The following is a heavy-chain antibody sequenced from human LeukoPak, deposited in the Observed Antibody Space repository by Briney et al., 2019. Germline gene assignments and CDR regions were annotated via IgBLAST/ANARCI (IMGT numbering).Heavy chain of an antibody. Sequence: GESLKISCKGSGYSFTSYWRGWVGQMPGKDLEWMGIIYPGDSDTRYSPSFQGQVTISAGKSISTAYLQWSSLKASDTAMYYCALTPSVEMATIGWGQGTLVTVSS. D-gene: IGHD5-24*01. CDR2: IYPGDSDT. J-gene: IGHJ4*02. CDR1: GYSFTSYW. CDR3: ALTPSVEMATIG. V-gene: IGHV5-51*01.